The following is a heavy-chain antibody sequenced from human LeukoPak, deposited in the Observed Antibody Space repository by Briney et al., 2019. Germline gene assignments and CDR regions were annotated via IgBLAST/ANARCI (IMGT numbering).Heavy chain of an antibody. CDR1: GFTFTNHA. CDR2: INAGNGDT. CDR3: ARGIWTGTHSAYYLDY. J-gene: IGHJ4*02. Sequence: ASVKVSCKASGFTFTNHAMQWVRQAPGQRLEWLGWINAGNGDTRYSQKFQGRATLTRDTSASTAHMELSSLTSEDTAVYYCARGIWTGTHSAYYLDYWGQGTLVTVSS. V-gene: IGHV1-3*01. D-gene: IGHD3/OR15-3a*01.